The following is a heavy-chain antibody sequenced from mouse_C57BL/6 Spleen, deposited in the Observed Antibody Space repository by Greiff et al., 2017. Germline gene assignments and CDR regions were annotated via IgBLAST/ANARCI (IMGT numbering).Heavy chain of an antibody. V-gene: IGHV1-26*01. J-gene: IGHJ1*03. D-gene: IGHD2-2*01. CDR2: INPNNGGT. Sequence: VQLQQSGPELVKPGASVKISCKASGYTFTDYYMNWVKQSHGKSLEWIGDINPNNGGTSYNQKFKGKATLTVDKSSSTAYMELRSLTSEDSAVYYCAGSMVTYWYFDVWGTGTSVTVSS. CDR3: AGSMVTYWYFDV. CDR1: GYTFTDYY.